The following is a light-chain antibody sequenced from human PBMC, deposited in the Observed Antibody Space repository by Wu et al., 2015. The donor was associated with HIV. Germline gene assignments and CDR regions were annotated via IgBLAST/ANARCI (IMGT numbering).Light chain of an antibody. CDR2: GAS. J-gene: IGKJ1*01. CDR1: QSVSTSY. V-gene: IGKV3-20*01. CDR3: QQYNNWPRT. Sequence: EIVLTQSPGTLSLSPGERATLFCRASQSVSTSYLAWYQQRPGQAPRLLIFGASNRATGIPDRFSGSGSGTDFTLTISSLQSEDFALYYCQQYNNWPRTFGQGTKVEIK.